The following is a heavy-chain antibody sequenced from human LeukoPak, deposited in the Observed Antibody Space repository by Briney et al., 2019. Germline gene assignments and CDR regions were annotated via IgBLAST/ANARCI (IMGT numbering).Heavy chain of an antibody. CDR2: IYPGDSDT. V-gene: IGHV5-51*01. CDR1: GYSFNNYW. CDR3: ARQNNFDY. D-gene: IGHD1/OR15-1a*01. J-gene: IGHJ4*02. Sequence: LGESLKISCKGSGYSFNNYWIGWVRQMPGKGLEWMGIIYPGDSDTRYSPSFQGQVTISADKSISTAYPQWSSLKASDTAMYYCARQNNFDYWGQGTLVTVSS.